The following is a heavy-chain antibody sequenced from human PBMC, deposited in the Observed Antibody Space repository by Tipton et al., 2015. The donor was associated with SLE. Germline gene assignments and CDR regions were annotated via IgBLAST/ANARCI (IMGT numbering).Heavy chain of an antibody. Sequence: TLSLTCTVSGGSISSGGYSWSWIRQPPGKGLEWIGYIYHSGSTYYNPSLKSRVTISIDTSKNHFSLKLSSVTAADTAVYYCARECDYSDSYYYYYYMDVWGKGTTVTVSS. J-gene: IGHJ6*03. CDR1: GGSISSGGYS. CDR3: ARECDYSDSYYYYYYMDV. D-gene: IGHD4-11*01. V-gene: IGHV4-30-2*05. CDR2: IYHSGST.